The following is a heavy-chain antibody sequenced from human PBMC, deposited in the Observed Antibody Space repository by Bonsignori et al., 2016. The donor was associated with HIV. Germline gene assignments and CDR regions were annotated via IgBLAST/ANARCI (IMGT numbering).Heavy chain of an antibody. CDR2: IWYDGSNK. J-gene: IGHJ6*03. D-gene: IGHD2-15*01. V-gene: IGHV3-33*06. CDR3: AKGPEYCSGGSCYSPYDYHYYYMDV. Sequence: VRQAPGKGLEWVAIIWYDGSNKYYAESVKGRFTISRDNSKNTLYLQMNSLRAEDTAVYYCAKGPEYCSGGSCYSPYDYHYYYMDVWGKGTTVTVSS.